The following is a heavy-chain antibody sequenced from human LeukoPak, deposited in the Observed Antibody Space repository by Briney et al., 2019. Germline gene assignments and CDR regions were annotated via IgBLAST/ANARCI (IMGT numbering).Heavy chain of an antibody. D-gene: IGHD2-21*01. CDR1: VGPISIYY. J-gene: IGHJ4*02. CDR3: ARECGGDCYRAFDY. Sequence: TSETLSLTCTVSVGPISIYYWSWIRQPAGKGLEWIGRIYTSGSTNYNPSLKSRVTMSVDTSKNQFSLKLSSVTAADTAVYYCARECGGDCYRAFDYWGQGTLVTVS. CDR2: IYTSGST. V-gene: IGHV4-4*07.